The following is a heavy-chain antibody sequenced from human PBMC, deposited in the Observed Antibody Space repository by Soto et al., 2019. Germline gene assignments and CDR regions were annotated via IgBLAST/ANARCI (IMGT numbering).Heavy chain of an antibody. CDR3: ARERGGAIIVGVTGTFDV. J-gene: IGHJ3*01. V-gene: IGHV1-69*01. Sequence: QVQLVQSGAEVKKPGSSVKVSCKASGGTFSSYAISWVRQAPGQGLEWMGGIIAILGKANYAEKFRGRVTITADESTSTAYMELSSLRSEDTAVYYCARERGGAIIVGVTGTFDVWGQGTLVTVSS. D-gene: IGHD3-22*01. CDR2: IIAILGKA. CDR1: GGTFSSYA.